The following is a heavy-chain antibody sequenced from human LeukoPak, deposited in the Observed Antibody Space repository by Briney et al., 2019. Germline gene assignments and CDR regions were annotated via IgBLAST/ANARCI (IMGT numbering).Heavy chain of an antibody. Sequence: SETLSLTCAVYGGSFSGYYWSWIRQPPGKGLEWIGEINHSGSTIYNPSLKSRVTISVDTSKNQFSLKLSSVTAADTAVYYCASTGGGLSYPPKRSYSDYWGQGTLVTVSS. CDR1: GGSFSGYY. CDR2: INHSGST. J-gene: IGHJ4*02. D-gene: IGHD2-21*01. CDR3: ASTGGGLSYPPKRSYSDY. V-gene: IGHV4-34*01.